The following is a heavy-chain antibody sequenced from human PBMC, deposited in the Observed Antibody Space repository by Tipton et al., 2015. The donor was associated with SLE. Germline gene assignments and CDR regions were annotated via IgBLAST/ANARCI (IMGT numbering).Heavy chain of an antibody. Sequence: QLVQSGAEVKKPGASVKVSCKASGYTFTNYGISWVRQAPGQGLEWMGWISPYNGNTDSAQNLQGRVTMTADTATGTAYLELRSLRSDDTAVYYCARVQVLPEYYFDSWGQGTLVTVSS. V-gene: IGHV1-18*01. CDR3: ARVQVLPEYYFDS. D-gene: IGHD2-2*01. J-gene: IGHJ4*02. CDR1: GYTFTNYG. CDR2: ISPYNGNT.